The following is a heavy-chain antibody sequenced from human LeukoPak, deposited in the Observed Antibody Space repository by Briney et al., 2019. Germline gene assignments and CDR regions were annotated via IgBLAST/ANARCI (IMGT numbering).Heavy chain of an antibody. D-gene: IGHD1-7*01. CDR1: GFTFSSYW. J-gene: IGHJ4*02. CDR2: ISHEGSEK. CDR3: ARDSSGTTFDY. V-gene: IGHV3-7*01. Sequence: PGGSLRLSCAASGFTFSSYWMSWVRQAPGKGLEWVGQISHEGSEKYYGDSVRGRFTFSRDNAKNSLYLQMNSLRAEDTAVYYCARDSSGTTFDYWGQGTLVTVSS.